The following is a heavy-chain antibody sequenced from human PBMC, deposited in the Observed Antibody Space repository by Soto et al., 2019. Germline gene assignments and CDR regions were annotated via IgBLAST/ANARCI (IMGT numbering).Heavy chain of an antibody. V-gene: IGHV3-20*01. CDR2: INWNGGST. J-gene: IGHJ3*02. Sequence: PGGSLRLSSAASGFTFDDYGMSWVRQAPGKGLEWVSGINWNGGSTGYADSVKGRFTISRDNAKNSLYLQMNSLRAEDTALYHCARDRQVATLEDAFDIWGQGTMVTV. D-gene: IGHD5-12*01. CDR3: ARDRQVATLEDAFDI. CDR1: GFTFDDYG.